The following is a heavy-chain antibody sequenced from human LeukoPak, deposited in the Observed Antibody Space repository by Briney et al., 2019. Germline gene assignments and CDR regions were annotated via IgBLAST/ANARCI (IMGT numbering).Heavy chain of an antibody. D-gene: IGHD3-3*01. V-gene: IGHV3-23*01. CDR3: AKDERITIFGVVDY. CDR1: GFTFSNFG. J-gene: IGHJ4*02. Sequence: GGSLRLSCAASGFTFSNFGMSWVRQAPGKGLEWVSALSGSGASTYYADSVKGRFTISRDNSKNTLYLQMNSLRAEDTAIYYCAKDERITIFGVVDYWGQGTLVTVSS. CDR2: LSGSGAST.